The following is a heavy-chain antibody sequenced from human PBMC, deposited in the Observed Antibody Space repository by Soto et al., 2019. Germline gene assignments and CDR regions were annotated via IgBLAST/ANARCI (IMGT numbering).Heavy chain of an antibody. Sequence: QVHLQQSGPGLVKPSETLSLICNVSGVSLSGHFWRWIRQPAGKTLAWIGRIYSGGIKSYSPSLRSRVTRSLDASKAHFSRRLLSVTAAGTAVYFCVMGDSGCFDHFDYWGQGILVTVSS. V-gene: IGHV4-4*07. J-gene: IGHJ4*02. CDR1: GVSLSGHF. D-gene: IGHD1-26*01. CDR3: VMGDSGCFDHFDY. CDR2: IYSGGIK.